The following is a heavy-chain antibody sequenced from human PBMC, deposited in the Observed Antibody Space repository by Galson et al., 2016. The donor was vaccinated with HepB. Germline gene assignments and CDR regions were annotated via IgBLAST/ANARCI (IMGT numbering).Heavy chain of an antibody. Sequence: SETLSLTCSVSGGSVSNNDYSWAWIRQPPGKGLEWIGTMSYSGKSYYRSSLKSRVSISIDTSKNQFSLNLTSVTAADSAVYFCASHQWLHFDSWGRGTLVTVSS. V-gene: IGHV4-39*01. CDR1: GGSVSNNDYS. D-gene: IGHD6-19*01. CDR2: MSYSGKS. J-gene: IGHJ4*02. CDR3: ASHQWLHFDS.